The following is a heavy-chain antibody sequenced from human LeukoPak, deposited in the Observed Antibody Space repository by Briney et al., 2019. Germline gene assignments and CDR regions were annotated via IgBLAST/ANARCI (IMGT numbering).Heavy chain of an antibody. Sequence: ASVKVSCKASGYTFTGYYMHWVRQVPGQGLEWMGWINPNSGGTNYAQKFQGRVTMTRDTSISTAYMELSRLRSEDTAVYYCARVFWGSGSYYNVYYYYGMDVWGQGTTVTVSS. CDR1: GYTFTGYY. J-gene: IGHJ6*02. V-gene: IGHV1-2*02. D-gene: IGHD3-10*01. CDR2: INPNSGGT. CDR3: ARVFWGSGSYYNVYYYYGMDV.